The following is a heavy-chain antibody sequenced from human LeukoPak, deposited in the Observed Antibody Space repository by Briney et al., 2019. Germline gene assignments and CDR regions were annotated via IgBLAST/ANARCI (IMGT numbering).Heavy chain of an antibody. V-gene: IGHV3-7*03. CDR1: GFTLSTYW. Sequence: GGSLRLSCEASGFTLSTYWMNWVRQVPGKGLDWVANINPDGSGKRYVDSVKGRFTLSRDESRNTVYLQLNNLRVEDTAVYYCTTYGDYEGLSDHWGQGTLVTVSS. CDR3: TTYGDYEGLSDH. CDR2: INPDGSGK. J-gene: IGHJ5*02. D-gene: IGHD4-17*01.